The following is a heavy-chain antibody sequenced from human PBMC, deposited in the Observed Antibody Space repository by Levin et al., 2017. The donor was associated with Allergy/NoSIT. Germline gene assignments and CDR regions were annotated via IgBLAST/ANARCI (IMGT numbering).Heavy chain of an antibody. CDR3: AKEFRYYYDSSGYYRSYYDYGMDV. CDR2: ISYDGSNK. J-gene: IGHJ6*02. V-gene: IGHV3-30*18. CDR1: GFTFSSYG. Sequence: GESLKISCAASGFTFSSYGMHWVRQAPGKGLEWVAVISYDGSNKYYADSVKGRFTISRDNSKNTLYLQMNSLRAEDTAVYYCAKEFRYYYDSSGYYRSYYDYGMDVWGQGTTVTVSS. D-gene: IGHD3-22*01.